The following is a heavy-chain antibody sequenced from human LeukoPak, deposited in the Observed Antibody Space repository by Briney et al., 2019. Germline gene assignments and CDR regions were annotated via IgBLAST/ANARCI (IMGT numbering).Heavy chain of an antibody. Sequence: GGSLRLSCAASGFTFSSYAMSWVRQAPGKGLEWVSSISGSGGGTFYADSVKGRFTISRDNSKNTLYVQVNSLGTEDTAAYYCAKGSYYDSSGSFYFDYWGQGTLVTVSS. CDR1: GFTFSSYA. V-gene: IGHV3-23*01. CDR3: AKGSYYDSSGSFYFDY. CDR2: ISGSGGGT. J-gene: IGHJ4*02. D-gene: IGHD3-22*01.